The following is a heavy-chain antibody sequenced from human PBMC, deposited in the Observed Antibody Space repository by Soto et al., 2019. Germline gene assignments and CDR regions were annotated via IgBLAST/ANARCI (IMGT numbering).Heavy chain of an antibody. Sequence: SETLSLTCTVSGGSISSYYWSQIRQPPGKGLEWIGYIYYSGSTNYNPSLKSRVTISVDTSKNQFSLKLSSVTAADTAVYYCARGDSSGYYYYYYGMDVWGQGTTVTVSS. V-gene: IGHV4-59*01. D-gene: IGHD3-22*01. CDR3: ARGDSSGYYYYYYGMDV. J-gene: IGHJ6*02. CDR1: GGSISSYY. CDR2: IYYSGST.